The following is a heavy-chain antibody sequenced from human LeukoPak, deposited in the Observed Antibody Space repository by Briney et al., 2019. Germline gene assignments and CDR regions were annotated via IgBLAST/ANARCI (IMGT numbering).Heavy chain of an antibody. J-gene: IGHJ6*03. CDR1: GGSISSYY. CDR3: ARAPMVRLVNPNNYYYYYYMNV. D-gene: IGHD3-10*01. CDR2: IYTIGST. V-gene: IGHV4-4*07. Sequence: PSETLSLTCTVSGGSISSYYWSWIRQPAGKGLEWIGRIYTIGSTNYNPSLKSRVTMSVDTSKNQFSLKLSSVTAADTAVYYCARAPMVRLVNPNNYYYYYYMNVWGKGTTVTISS.